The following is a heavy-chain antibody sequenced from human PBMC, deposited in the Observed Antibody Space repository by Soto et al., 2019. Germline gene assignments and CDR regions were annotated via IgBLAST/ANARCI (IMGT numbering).Heavy chain of an antibody. V-gene: IGHV1-8*01. CDR1: GYTFTSYD. Sequence: QVELVQSGAEVKKPGASVKVSCKASGYTFTSYDINWMRQATGQGLEWMGWMNPNSGNTGYAQKFQGRVTMTRNTSISTAYMELSSLRSEDTAVYYCARERTGTTSMDVWGQGTTVTVSS. J-gene: IGHJ6*02. D-gene: IGHD1-1*01. CDR2: MNPNSGNT. CDR3: ARERTGTTSMDV.